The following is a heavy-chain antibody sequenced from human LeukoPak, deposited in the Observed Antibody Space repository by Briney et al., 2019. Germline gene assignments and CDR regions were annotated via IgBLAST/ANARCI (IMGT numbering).Heavy chain of an antibody. CDR1: GGSVSSGSYY. V-gene: IGHV4-61*01. D-gene: IGHD3-9*01. CDR3: ARGGDILTGYCFDY. J-gene: IGHJ4*02. Sequence: SETLSLTCTVSGGSVSSGSYYWSWIRQPPGKGLEWIGYIYYSGSTDYNPSLKSRVTMLLDTSRNQFSLKLTSVTAADTAMYYCARGGDILTGYCFDYWGQGTLVTVSS. CDR2: IYYSGST.